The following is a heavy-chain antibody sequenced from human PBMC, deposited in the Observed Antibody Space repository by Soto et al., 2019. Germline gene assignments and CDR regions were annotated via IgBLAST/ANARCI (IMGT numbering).Heavy chain of an antibody. V-gene: IGHV4-30-4*01. CDR3: ARDAGYCNSVSCYPYNMDV. J-gene: IGHJ6*02. CDR1: GESISIGDQY. CDR2: IYYSGNT. D-gene: IGHD2-15*01. Sequence: SEALSLTCSVSGESISIGDQYWSWVRHSPGEGLEWIGFIYYSGNTYYNPSLKSRVSMSVDTSNNQFSLKLNSVTAADTAVYYCARDAGYCNSVSCYPYNMDVWGQGTTVTVSS.